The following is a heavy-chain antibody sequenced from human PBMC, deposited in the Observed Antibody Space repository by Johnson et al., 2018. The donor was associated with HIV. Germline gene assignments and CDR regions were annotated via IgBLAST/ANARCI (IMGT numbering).Heavy chain of an antibody. V-gene: IGHV3-74*01. Sequence: VQLVESGGGLVQPGGSLRLSCAASGFTFGRYWMHWVRQAPGKGLVWVSRINADGRSTTYADSVKGRFTISRDKAKNSLYLQMSSLRPEDTALYYCAKGDLTGWSTDALDIRGQGTMVTVSS. CDR1: GFTFGRYW. CDR2: INADGRST. CDR3: AKGDLTGWSTDALDI. J-gene: IGHJ3*02. D-gene: IGHD3-9*01.